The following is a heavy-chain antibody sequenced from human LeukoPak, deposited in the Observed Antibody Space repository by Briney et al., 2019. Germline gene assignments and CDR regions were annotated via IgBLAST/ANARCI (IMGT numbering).Heavy chain of an antibody. J-gene: IGHJ4*02. V-gene: IGHV4-39*07. CDR3: ARVTPYDYVWGSYRYTPTFDY. CDR1: GGSISSSRYY. CDR2: IDYSGST. D-gene: IGHD3-16*02. Sequence: SETLSLTCTVSGGSISSSRYYWGWIRQPPGKGLEWIGSIDYSGSTHYNPSLKSRVTISVDTSKNQFSLKLSSVTAADTAVYYCARVTPYDYVWGSYRYTPTFDYWGQGTLVTVSS.